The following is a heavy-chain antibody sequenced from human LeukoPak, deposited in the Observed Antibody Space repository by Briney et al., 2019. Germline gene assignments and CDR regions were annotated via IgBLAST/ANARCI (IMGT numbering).Heavy chain of an antibody. CDR1: GYTFTDYY. Sequence: ASVKVSCKASGYTFTDYYMHWVRQAPGQGLEWMGWINPNSGDTNYAQKFQVRVTMTRDTSISAAYMELSRLRSDDTAEYYCARQGSGSHRAFDMWGQGTMVTVSS. CDR2: INPNSGDT. CDR3: ARQGSGSHRAFDM. V-gene: IGHV1-2*02. D-gene: IGHD1-26*01. J-gene: IGHJ3*02.